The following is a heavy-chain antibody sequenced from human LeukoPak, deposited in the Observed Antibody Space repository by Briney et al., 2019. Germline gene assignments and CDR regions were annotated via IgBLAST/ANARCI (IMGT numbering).Heavy chain of an antibody. D-gene: IGHD2-15*01. CDR2: IYYCGST. CDR3: AREVVAATHWFDP. V-gene: IGHV4-59*01. Sequence: SETLSLTCTVSGGSISSYLWGWIRQPPGKGLEGIGYIYYCGSTNYNPSLKSLVTISVDTSKNQFSLKLSSVTAADTAVYYCAREVVAATHWFDPWGQGTLVTVSS. J-gene: IGHJ5*02. CDR1: GGSISSYL.